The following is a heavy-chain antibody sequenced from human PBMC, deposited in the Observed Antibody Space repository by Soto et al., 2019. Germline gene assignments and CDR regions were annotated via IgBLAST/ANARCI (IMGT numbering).Heavy chain of an antibody. J-gene: IGHJ6*04. Sequence: SETLSLTCSVSGYSIASGYYWAWIRQSPGKGLEWIGSIYHAGSVYYNPSLNSRVAVSLDTSKNHFSLKLTSVTAADTAVYYCARTFDYSGMDVWGKGTTVNVS. CDR1: GYSIASGYY. V-gene: IGHV4-38-2*01. CDR2: IYHAGSV. CDR3: ARTFDYSGMDV.